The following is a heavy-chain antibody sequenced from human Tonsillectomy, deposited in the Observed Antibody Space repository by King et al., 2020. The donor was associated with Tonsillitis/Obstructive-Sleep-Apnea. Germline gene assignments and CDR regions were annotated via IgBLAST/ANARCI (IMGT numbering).Heavy chain of an antibody. CDR3: ARVLVYCGGDCYSPAFDI. V-gene: IGHV1-69*12. D-gene: IGHD2-21*01. CDR2: IIPIFGTA. Sequence: QLVQSGAEVKKPGSSVKVSCKASGGTFSSYAISWGRQAPGQGLEWMGGIIPIFGTANYAQKFQGRVTITADESTSTAYMELSSLRSEDTAVYYCARVLVYCGGDCYSPAFDIWGQGTMVTVSS. CDR1: GGTFSSYA. J-gene: IGHJ3*02.